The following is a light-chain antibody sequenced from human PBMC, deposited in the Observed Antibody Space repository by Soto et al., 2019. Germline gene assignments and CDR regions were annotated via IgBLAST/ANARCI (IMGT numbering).Light chain of an antibody. CDR3: QQYKSFALP. CDR2: KAS. V-gene: IGKV1-5*03. J-gene: IGKJ4*01. Sequence: DIQMTQSPSTLSASVGDRVTITCRASQSITSWLAWYQQKPGKAPNLLIYKASSLEGGVPSRFSGSGSGTEVTLTISSLQPDDFAPYYCQQYKSFALPFGGGPKVELK. CDR1: QSITSW.